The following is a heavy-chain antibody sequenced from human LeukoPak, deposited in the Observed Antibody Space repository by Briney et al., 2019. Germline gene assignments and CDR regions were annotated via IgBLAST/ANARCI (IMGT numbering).Heavy chain of an antibody. CDR1: GYTFTGYY. Sequence: ASVKVSCKASGYTFTGYYMHWVRQAPGQGLEWMGWINPNSGGTNYAQKFQGRVTMTRDTSISTAYMELSRLRSDDTAVYYCASARYRQMYNWNDVEDAFDIWGQGTMVTVSS. D-gene: IGHD1-1*01. CDR2: INPNSGGT. V-gene: IGHV1-2*02. CDR3: ASARYRQMYNWNDVEDAFDI. J-gene: IGHJ3*02.